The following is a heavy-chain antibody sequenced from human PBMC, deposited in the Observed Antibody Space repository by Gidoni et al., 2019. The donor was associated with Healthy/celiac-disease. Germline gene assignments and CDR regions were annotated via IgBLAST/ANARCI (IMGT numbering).Heavy chain of an antibody. CDR2: IYTSGST. D-gene: IGHD6-19*01. CDR3: ARVGKWLGYDAFDI. CDR1: GGSISSYY. J-gene: IGHJ3*02. V-gene: IGHV4-4*07. Sequence: QVQLQESGPGLVKPSETLSLTCTVSGGSISSYYWSWIRQPAGKGLEWIGRIYTSGSTNYNPSLKSRVTMSVDTSKNQFSLKLSSVTAADTAVYYCARVGKWLGYDAFDIWGQGTMVTVSS.